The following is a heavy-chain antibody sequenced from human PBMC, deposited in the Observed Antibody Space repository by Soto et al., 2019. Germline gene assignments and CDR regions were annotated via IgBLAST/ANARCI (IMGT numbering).Heavy chain of an antibody. CDR2: MNPNSGNT. Sequence: ASVKVSCKASGYTFTSYDINWVRQATGQGLEWMGWMNPNSGNTGYAQKFQGRVTMTRNTSISTAYMELSSLRSEDTAVYYCARGCFYYGSGSDAFDIWGQGTMVTVSS. D-gene: IGHD3-10*01. V-gene: IGHV1-8*02. CDR3: ARGCFYYGSGSDAFDI. CDR1: GYTFTSYD. J-gene: IGHJ3*02.